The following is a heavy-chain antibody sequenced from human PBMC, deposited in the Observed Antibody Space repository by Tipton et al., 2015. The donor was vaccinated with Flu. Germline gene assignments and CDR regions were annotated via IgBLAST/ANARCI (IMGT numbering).Heavy chain of an antibody. D-gene: IGHD2-15*01. J-gene: IGHJ6*02. V-gene: IGHV3-21*01. CDR2: ISSSNNYI. CDR3: ARDRVVVDPYYGMDV. CDR1: GFTFNTYS. Sequence: SLRLSCAASGFTFNTYSMNWVRQAPGKGLEWVSSISSSNNYIYYADSVKGRFTISRDNAKNSLYLQMNSLRVEDTAVYYCARDRVVVDPYYGMDVWGQGTTVPVSS.